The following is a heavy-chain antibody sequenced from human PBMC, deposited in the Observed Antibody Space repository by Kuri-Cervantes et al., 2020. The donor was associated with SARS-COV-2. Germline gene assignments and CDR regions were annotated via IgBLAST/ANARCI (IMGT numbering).Heavy chain of an antibody. J-gene: IGHJ4*02. V-gene: IGHV3-9*01. CDR1: GFTFDDYA. Sequence: RSLRPSCAPSGFTFDDYAMPGVRQAPGKGLEWVSGISWNSGSIGYADSVKGRFTISRDNTKTSLYLHISNLSAKDTALYYGARVLIASVHFDFWGQGTLVTVSS. CDR3: ARVLIASVHFDF. D-gene: IGHD6-13*01. CDR2: ISWNSGSI.